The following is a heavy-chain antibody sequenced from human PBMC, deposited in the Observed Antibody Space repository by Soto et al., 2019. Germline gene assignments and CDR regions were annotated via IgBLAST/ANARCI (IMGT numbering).Heavy chain of an antibody. CDR1: GYSFTSYW. V-gene: IGHV5-51*01. J-gene: IGHJ5*01. CDR3: ARPFDXSGWYES. CDR2: IYPGDSDT. Sequence: GESLKSSFHGSGYSFTSYWIAWVRQMPGKVLEFMGIIYPGDSDTRYSLSFQGQVNISADKSISTAYLQWSSLKPSDTAIYYCARPFDXSGWYESWGQGTLVTVSS. D-gene: IGHD6-19*01.